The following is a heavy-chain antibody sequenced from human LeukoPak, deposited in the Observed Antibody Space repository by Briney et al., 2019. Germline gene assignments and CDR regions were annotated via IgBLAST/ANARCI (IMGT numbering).Heavy chain of an antibody. Sequence: SVKVPCKASGGTFSSYAISWVRQAPGQGLEWMGRIIPILGIANYAQKFQGRVTITADKSTSTAYMELSSLRSEDTAVYYCVRDREVVPAAFDYWGQGTLVTVSS. CDR1: GGTFSSYA. D-gene: IGHD2-2*01. CDR2: IIPILGIA. V-gene: IGHV1-69*04. J-gene: IGHJ4*02. CDR3: VRDREVVPAAFDY.